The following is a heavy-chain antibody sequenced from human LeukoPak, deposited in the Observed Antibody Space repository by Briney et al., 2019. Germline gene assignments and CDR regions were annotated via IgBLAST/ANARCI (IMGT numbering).Heavy chain of an antibody. D-gene: IGHD6-13*01. Sequence: SVKVSCKASGGTFSSYAISWVRQAPGQGLEWMGRIIPILGIANYAQKFQGRVTITADKSTGTAYMELSSLRSEDTAVYYCARDHSKYSSSWSNWFDPWGQGTLVTVSS. CDR3: ARDHSKYSSSWSNWFDP. V-gene: IGHV1-69*04. CDR2: IIPILGIA. CDR1: GGTFSSYA. J-gene: IGHJ5*02.